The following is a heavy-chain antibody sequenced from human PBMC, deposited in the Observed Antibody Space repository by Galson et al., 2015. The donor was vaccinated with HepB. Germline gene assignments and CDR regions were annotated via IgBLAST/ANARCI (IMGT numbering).Heavy chain of an antibody. CDR2: TYCRSTKWYN. CDR3: ARGFSLAY. CDR1: GDSVSRETTV. J-gene: IGHJ4*02. V-gene: IGHV6-1*01. Sequence: AISGDSVSRETTVWNWIRQSPSRGLEWLGRTYCRSTKWYNDYAVSMQSRITISPDTSRNQFSLQLNSVTPDDTAVYYCARGFSLAYWGQGTVVSVSS.